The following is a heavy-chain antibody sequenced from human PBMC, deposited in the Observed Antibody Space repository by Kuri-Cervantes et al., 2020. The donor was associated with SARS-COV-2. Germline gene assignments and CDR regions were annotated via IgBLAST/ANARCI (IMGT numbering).Heavy chain of an antibody. Sequence: GGSLRLSCAASGFTFSNAWMSWVRQAPGKGLEWVSSISSSSSYIYYADSVKGRFTISRDNAKNSLYLQMNSLRAEDTAVYYCARTSLTGYWYFDLWGRGTLVTVSS. V-gene: IGHV3-21*01. J-gene: IGHJ2*01. CDR1: GFTFSNAW. D-gene: IGHD1-14*01. CDR2: ISSSSSYI. CDR3: ARTSLTGYWYFDL.